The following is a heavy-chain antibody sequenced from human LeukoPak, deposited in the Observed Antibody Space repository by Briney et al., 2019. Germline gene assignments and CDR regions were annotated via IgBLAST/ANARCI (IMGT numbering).Heavy chain of an antibody. CDR3: ARSYGSGSYDYYYYGMDV. J-gene: IGHJ6*02. D-gene: IGHD3-10*01. CDR1: GFTFSSYS. CDR2: ISSSSSTI. Sequence: PGGSLRLSCAASGFTFSSYSMNWVRQAPGKGLEWVSYISSSSSTIYYADSVKGRFTISRDNAKNSLYLQMNSLRAEDTAVYYCARSYGSGSYDYYYYGMDVWGQGTTVTVSS. V-gene: IGHV3-48*04.